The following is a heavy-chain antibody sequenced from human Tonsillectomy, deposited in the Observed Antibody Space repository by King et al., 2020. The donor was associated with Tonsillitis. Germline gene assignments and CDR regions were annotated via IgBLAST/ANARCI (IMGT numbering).Heavy chain of an antibody. J-gene: IGHJ4*02. CDR2: LCNSGTT. Sequence: VQLQESGPGLVKPSETLSLTCAVSGDSIRNTCWGWVRQPPGKGLEWIGYLCNSGTTNYNSSLKSRITMSLDTSKNQFSLKLNSVTAADTAVYYCARDIRGSLDYWGQGALVTVSS. D-gene: IGHD3-10*01. V-gene: IGHV4-59*01. CDR3: ARDIRGSLDY. CDR1: GDSIRNTC.